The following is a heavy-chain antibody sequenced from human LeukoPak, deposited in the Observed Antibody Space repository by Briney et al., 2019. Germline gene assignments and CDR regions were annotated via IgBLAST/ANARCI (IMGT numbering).Heavy chain of an antibody. J-gene: IGHJ4*02. CDR1: GGSIRSSNYY. CDR3: ARDDILTECHFDS. Sequence: SETLSLTCTVSGGSIRSSNYYWGWVRQPPGKGLEWIGSIYYSGSTYYNPSLKSQVTISVDTSKNQFSLRLTSVTAADTAMYYCARDDILTECHFDSWGQGALVTVSS. V-gene: IGHV4-39*07. D-gene: IGHD3-9*01. CDR2: IYYSGST.